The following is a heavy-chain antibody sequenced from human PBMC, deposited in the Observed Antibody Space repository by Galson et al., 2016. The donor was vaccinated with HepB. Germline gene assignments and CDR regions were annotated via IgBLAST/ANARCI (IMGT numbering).Heavy chain of an antibody. CDR3: ARGWLFNSFDF. Sequence: SLRLSCAASGFTLSAYSMDWVRQTPGKGLEWLSYISGHGDTIYYADSVKGRFTISRDTARNSLYLQMRSLRDEDTAVYFCARGWLFNSFDFWGQGTMVTVSS. J-gene: IGHJ3*01. D-gene: IGHD2-21*01. CDR1: GFTLSAYS. CDR2: ISGHGDTI. V-gene: IGHV3-48*02.